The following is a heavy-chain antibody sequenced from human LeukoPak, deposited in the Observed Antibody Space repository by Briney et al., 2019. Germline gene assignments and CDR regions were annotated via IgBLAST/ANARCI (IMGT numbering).Heavy chain of an antibody. CDR2: MNPNSGNT. J-gene: IGHJ4*02. V-gene: IGHV1-8*01. D-gene: IGHD5-12*01. CDR3: ARVQKSRKSVASAVDC. CDR1: GYTFTSYD. Sequence: ASVKVSCKASGYTFTSYDINWVRQATGQGLEWMGWMNPNSGNTGYAQKFQGRVTMTRDTSISTAYMELSRLRSDDTAVYYCARVQKSRKSVASAVDCWGQGTVVIVSS.